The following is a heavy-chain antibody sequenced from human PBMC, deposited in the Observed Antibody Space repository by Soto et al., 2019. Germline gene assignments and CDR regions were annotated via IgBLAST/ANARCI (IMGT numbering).Heavy chain of an antibody. CDR1: GFSFSSYG. V-gene: IGHV3-30*18. CDR2: LSFDGRDK. CDR3: AKERGYCSSEKCYYYGMDV. D-gene: IGHD2-2*01. Sequence: QVQLVESGGGVVQPERSLRLSCTASGFSFSSYGMHWVRQAPGKGLEWVAVLSFDGRDKYYADSVKGRFTISRDNSKSTLYLEKKSLRAEDTALYFCAKERGYCSSEKCYYYGMDVWGQGTTVIVSS. J-gene: IGHJ6*02.